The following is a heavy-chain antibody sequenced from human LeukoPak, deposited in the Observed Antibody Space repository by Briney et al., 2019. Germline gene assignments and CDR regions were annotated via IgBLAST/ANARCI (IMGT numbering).Heavy chain of an antibody. CDR3: AKGPKENWYFDL. Sequence: PGGSLRLSCAASGFNFDDSAIHSFRQAPGKGLEWVSAMNWISDFKAYADSVKGRFTISRDNDKNSVHLQMNSLRPEDMAVYYCAKGPKENWYFDLWGRGTLVTVSS. CDR2: MNWISDFK. V-gene: IGHV3-9*03. J-gene: IGHJ2*01. CDR1: GFNFDDSA.